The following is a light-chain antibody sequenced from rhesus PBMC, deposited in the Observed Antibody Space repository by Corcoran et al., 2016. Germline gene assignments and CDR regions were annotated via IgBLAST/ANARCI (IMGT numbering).Light chain of an antibody. CDR2: DVG. J-gene: IGLJ6*01. Sequence: QAALTQPPSVSGSPGQSVTISCTGTSSDIGGYNYVSWYQQHPGKAPKLMIYDVGKRPSGVSDHFSGSKSGNTASLTISGLQAEDEADYYCSSSVGRYTFVFGSGTKLTVL. CDR3: SSSVGRYTFV. V-gene: IGLV2-23*01. CDR1: SSDIGGYNY.